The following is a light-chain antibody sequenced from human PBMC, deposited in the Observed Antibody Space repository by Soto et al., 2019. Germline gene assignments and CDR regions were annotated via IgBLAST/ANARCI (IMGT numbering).Light chain of an antibody. Sequence: DIQMTHSPSTMSASIGDRVTITCRASQSIDSWLAWYQQKPGKAPKFLMYKASNLESGVPSRFSGSGSGTEFTLTISSLQPDDFATYYCQQYNSYWTFGQGTKVDI. CDR1: QSIDSW. V-gene: IGKV1-5*03. CDR3: QQYNSYWT. CDR2: KAS. J-gene: IGKJ1*01.